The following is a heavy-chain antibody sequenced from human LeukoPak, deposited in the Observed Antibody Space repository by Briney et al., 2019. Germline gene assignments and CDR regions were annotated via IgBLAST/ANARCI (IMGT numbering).Heavy chain of an antibody. J-gene: IGHJ4*02. CDR3: AREIINGHDFDY. D-gene: IGHD2-8*01. Sequence: ASVKVSCKASGYTFTGYYMHWVRQAPGQGLEWMGCINPNSGGTNYAQNFQGRGTMTRDTSISTAYMELSGLRSDDTAVFYCAREIINGHDFDYWGQGTLVTVSS. CDR2: INPNSGGT. V-gene: IGHV1-2*02. CDR1: GYTFTGYY.